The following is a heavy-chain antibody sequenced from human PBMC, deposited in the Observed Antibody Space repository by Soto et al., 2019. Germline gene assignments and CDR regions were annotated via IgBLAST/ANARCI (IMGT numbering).Heavy chain of an antibody. D-gene: IGHD3-10*01. Sequence: GGSLRLSCAASGFTFSSYAMHWVRQAPGKGLEYVSAISSNGGSTYYANAVKGRFTISRDNSKNPRYLQMGRLTAEDMAVYYCARDSTMVRGVPYSYYYYYMDVWGKGTTVTVSS. CDR2: ISSNGGST. CDR1: GFTFSSYA. CDR3: ARDSTMVRGVPYSYYYYYMDV. J-gene: IGHJ6*03. V-gene: IGHV3-64*01.